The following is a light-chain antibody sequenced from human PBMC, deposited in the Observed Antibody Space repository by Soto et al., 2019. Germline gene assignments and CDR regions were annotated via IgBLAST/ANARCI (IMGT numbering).Light chain of an antibody. Sequence: QSALTQPASVSGSPGQSITISCTGTDSDVGGYNYVSWYQHHPGNAPKVMIDNVSYRPSGVSDRFSGYNSGITSSLTISGVQDENEADDYCSSYTTDGVGVFGGGTKVTVL. CDR3: SSYTTDGVGV. V-gene: IGLV2-14*03. CDR2: NVS. CDR1: DSDVGGYNY. J-gene: IGLJ2*01.